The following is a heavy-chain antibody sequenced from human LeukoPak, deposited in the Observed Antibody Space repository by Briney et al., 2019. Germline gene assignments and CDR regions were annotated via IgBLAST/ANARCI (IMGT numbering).Heavy chain of an antibody. J-gene: IGHJ4*02. CDR2: INSDGSST. D-gene: IGHD3-10*01. Sequence: GGSLRLSCAASGFTFSSYWMHWVRQAPGKGLVWVSRINSDGSSTSYADSVKGRFTISRDNAKNSLYLQMNSLRAEDTAVYYCARTYGSGSSFDYWGQGTLVTVSS. V-gene: IGHV3-74*01. CDR3: ARTYGSGSSFDY. CDR1: GFTFSSYW.